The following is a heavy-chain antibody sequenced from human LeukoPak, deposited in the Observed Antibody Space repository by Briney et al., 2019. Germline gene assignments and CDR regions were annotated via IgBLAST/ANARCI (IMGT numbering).Heavy chain of an antibody. CDR2: IYYSGST. Sequence: SETLSLTCTVSGGSISNYYWSWIRQPPGKGLEWIGYIYYSGSTNYNPSLKSRVTISVDTSKNQFTLKLSTVTAADTAVYYCASLYSCGNRPADYWGQGTLVTVTS. V-gene: IGHV4-59*01. D-gene: IGHD2-15*01. CDR1: GGSISNYY. CDR3: ASLYSCGNRPADY. J-gene: IGHJ4*02.